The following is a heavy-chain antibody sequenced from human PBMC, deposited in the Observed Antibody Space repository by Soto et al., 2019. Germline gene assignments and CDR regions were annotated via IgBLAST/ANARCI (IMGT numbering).Heavy chain of an antibody. CDR1: GFTFSRYA. V-gene: IGHV3-64*01. CDR2: ISSNGGST. Sequence: EVQLVESGGGLVQPGGSLRLSCAASGFTFSRYAMHWVRQAPGKGLQYVSAISSNGGSTDYANAVKGRFTISRDTSKNXXXLXMGSXRAXXXXVXYCARGGRGYEFDCWGQGTLVT. D-gene: IGHD5-12*01. CDR3: ARGGRGYEFDC. J-gene: IGHJ4*02.